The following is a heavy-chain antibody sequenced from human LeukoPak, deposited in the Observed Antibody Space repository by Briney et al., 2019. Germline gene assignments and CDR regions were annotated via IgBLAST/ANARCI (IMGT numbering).Heavy chain of an antibody. CDR3: ARPHSITMVRGVIWYAFDI. D-gene: IGHD3-10*01. J-gene: IGHJ3*02. Sequence: GESLKISCKGSGYSFTSYWIGWVRQMPGKGLEWMGIIYPGDSDTRYSPSFQGQVTISADKSISTAYLQWSSLKASDTAMYYCARPHSITMVRGVIWYAFDIWGQGTMVTVSS. CDR1: GYSFTSYW. CDR2: IYPGDSDT. V-gene: IGHV5-51*01.